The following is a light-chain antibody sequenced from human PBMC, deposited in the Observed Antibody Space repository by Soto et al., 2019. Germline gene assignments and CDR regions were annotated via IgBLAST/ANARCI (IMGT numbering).Light chain of an antibody. J-gene: IGKJ4*01. CDR1: QSFSSW. V-gene: IGKV1-5*01. CDR2: DAS. Sequence: DIQMTQSPSTLSASVGDRVTITCRASQSFSSWLAWYQQKPGKAPKLLIYDASSLESGVPSRFSGSGSGTEFTLTISSLQPDDFATYYCQQYNSYRLTFGGGTKVEIK. CDR3: QQYNSYRLT.